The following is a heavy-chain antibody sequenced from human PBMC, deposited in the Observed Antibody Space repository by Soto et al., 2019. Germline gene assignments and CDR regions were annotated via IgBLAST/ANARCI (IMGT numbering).Heavy chain of an antibody. J-gene: IGHJ6*02. Sequence: VGSLRLSGAAWGFTFSNAWMSWVRQAPGKALKWVGRIKSKTDGGTTXXXXXXXXXXTISRDDSKNTLYLQMNSLKTEDTAVYYCTTLLYDYVWGSYRLDYYYGMDVWGQGTTVTVSS. CDR2: IKSKTDGGTT. CDR1: GFTFSNAW. D-gene: IGHD3-16*02. V-gene: IGHV3-15*01. CDR3: TTLLYDYVWGSYRLDYYYGMDV.